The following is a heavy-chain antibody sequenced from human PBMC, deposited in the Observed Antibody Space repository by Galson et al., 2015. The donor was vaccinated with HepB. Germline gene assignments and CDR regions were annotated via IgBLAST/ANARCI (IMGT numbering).Heavy chain of an antibody. CDR2: IYSGGST. J-gene: IGHJ4*02. D-gene: IGHD2-15*01. CDR3: ARDILMLGYCSGGSCYSDFDY. V-gene: IGHV3-66*01. Sequence: SLRLSCAASGFTVSSNYMSWVRQAPGKGLEWVSVIYSGGSTYYAVSVKGRFTISRDNSKNTLYLQMNSLRAEDTAVYYCARDILMLGYCSGGSCYSDFDYWGQGTLVTVSS. CDR1: GFTVSSNY.